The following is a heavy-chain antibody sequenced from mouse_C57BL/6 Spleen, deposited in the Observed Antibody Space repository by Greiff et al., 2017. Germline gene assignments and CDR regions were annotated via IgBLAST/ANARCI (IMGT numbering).Heavy chain of an antibody. CDR2: INPNNGGT. J-gene: IGHJ3*01. CDR3: ARKGIKYGSSPFAY. CDR1: GYTFTDYN. V-gene: IGHV1-18*01. D-gene: IGHD1-1*01. Sequence: VQLQQSGPELVKPGASVKIPCKASGYTFTDYNMDWVKQSHGKSLEWIGDINPNNGGTIYNQKFKGKATLTVDKSSSTAYMELRSLTSEDTAVYYCARKGIKYGSSPFAYWGQWTLVTVSA.